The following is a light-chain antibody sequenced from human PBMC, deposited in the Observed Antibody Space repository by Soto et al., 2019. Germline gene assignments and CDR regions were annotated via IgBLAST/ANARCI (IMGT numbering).Light chain of an antibody. J-gene: IGLJ2*01. V-gene: IGLV2-14*01. CDR1: SSDVGGYNY. CDR3: SSYTISSTSVV. Sequence: QSALTQPASVSGSPGQSITISCTGTSSDVGGYNYVSWYQQYPGKAPKLMIYDVSKRPSGVSNRFSGSKSGNTASLTISGLQAEDEADYYCSSYTISSTSVVFGGGTKLTV. CDR2: DVS.